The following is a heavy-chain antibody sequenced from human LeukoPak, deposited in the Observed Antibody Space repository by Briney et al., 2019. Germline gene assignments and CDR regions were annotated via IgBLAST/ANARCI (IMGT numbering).Heavy chain of an antibody. D-gene: IGHD3-10*01. J-gene: IGHJ5*02. CDR2: ISYDGSNK. Sequence: GGSLRLPCAASGFTFSSYAMHWVRQAPGKGLEWVAVISYDGSNKYYADSVKGRFTISRDNAKNSLYLQMNSLRAEDTAVYYCARDLFLLCGSGLVRCGGFDPWGQGTLVTVSS. CDR3: ARDLFLLCGSGLVRCGGFDP. V-gene: IGHV3-30-3*01. CDR1: GFTFSSYA.